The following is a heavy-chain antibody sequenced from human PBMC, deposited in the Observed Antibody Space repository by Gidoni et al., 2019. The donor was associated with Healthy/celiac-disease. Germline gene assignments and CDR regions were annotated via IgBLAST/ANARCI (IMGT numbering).Heavy chain of an antibody. V-gene: IGHV3-21*01. CDR1: GFTFSSYS. Sequence: LLESGGCLVKPWWSMCISCSASGFTFSSYSLNWVRQEQGKVLEWVSSIRSRSSYRDYEDSVKGRLNIIRDNDKKSLERQMNSLRVEDTAVYYCARAHSGRYCSDDWGQGTLVTVSS. CDR3: ARAHSGRYCSDD. CDR2: IRSRSSYR. J-gene: IGHJ4*02. D-gene: IGHD1-26*01.